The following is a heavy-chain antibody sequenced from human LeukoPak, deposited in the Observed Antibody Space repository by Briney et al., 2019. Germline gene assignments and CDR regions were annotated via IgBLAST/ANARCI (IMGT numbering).Heavy chain of an antibody. J-gene: IGHJ3*02. V-gene: IGHV4-59*08. CDR2: IYYSGST. D-gene: IGHD1-26*01. Sequence: SETLSLTCTVSGGSISSYYWSWIRQPPGKGLEWIGYIYYSGSTNYNPSLKSRVTISVDTSKNQFSLKLCSVTAADTAVYYCARGRSSGSYRNDAFDIWGQGTMVTVSS. CDR1: GGSISSYY. CDR3: ARGRSSGSYRNDAFDI.